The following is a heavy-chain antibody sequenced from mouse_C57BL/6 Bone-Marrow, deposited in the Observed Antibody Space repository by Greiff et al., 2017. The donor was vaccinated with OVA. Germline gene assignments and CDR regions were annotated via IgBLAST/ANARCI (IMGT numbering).Heavy chain of an antibody. Sequence: VQLQQSGAELVRPGASVTLSCKASGYTFTDYEMHWVKQTPVHGLEWIGAIDPETGGTAYNQKFKGKAILTADKSSSTAYMELRSLTSEDSAVYYCARSPTGTDYWGQGTTLTVSS. V-gene: IGHV1-15*01. J-gene: IGHJ2*01. D-gene: IGHD4-1*01. CDR3: ARSPTGTDY. CDR2: IDPETGGT. CDR1: GYTFTDYE.